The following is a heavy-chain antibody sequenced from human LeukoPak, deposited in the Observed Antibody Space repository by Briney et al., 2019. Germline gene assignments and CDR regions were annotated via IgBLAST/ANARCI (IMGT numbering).Heavy chain of an antibody. V-gene: IGHV3-15*01. Sequence: PGGSLRLSCAASGFTFSNAWMSWVRQARGQGLEWVARIKSKTDGETTDYAAPVKGRFTISRDDSKNTLYLQMNSLKTEDTAVYYCTTDYYDYVWGSYRPDYWGQGTLVTVSS. CDR1: GFTFSNAW. CDR3: TTDYYDYVWGSYRPDY. J-gene: IGHJ4*02. CDR2: IKSKTDGETT. D-gene: IGHD3-16*02.